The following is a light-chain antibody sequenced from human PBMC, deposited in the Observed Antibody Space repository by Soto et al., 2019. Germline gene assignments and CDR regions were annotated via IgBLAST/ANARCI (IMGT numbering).Light chain of an antibody. CDR2: DGS. CDR3: QHFYDYPHS. CDR1: QDIRSD. J-gene: IGKJ3*01. V-gene: IGKV1D-13*01. Sequence: IQMTHLASSLSATVNDSVTIVCRASQDIRSDLGWYQQRPGKAPNLLIYDGSTLQSGVPTRFSGSGSGTNFTLTISSLQPEDFATYYCQHFYDYPHSFGPGSKVDIK.